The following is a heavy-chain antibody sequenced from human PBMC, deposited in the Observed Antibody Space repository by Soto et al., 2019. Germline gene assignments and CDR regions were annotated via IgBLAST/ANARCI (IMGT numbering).Heavy chain of an antibody. J-gene: IGHJ4*02. CDR3: ARDPGYSSGWGPFDY. D-gene: IGHD6-19*01. CDR2: IYYSGST. Sequence: ETLSLTCTVSGGSIGSYYWSWIRQPPGKGLEWIGYIYYSGSTNYNPSLKSRVTISVDTSKNQFSLKLSSVTAADTAVYYCARDPGYSSGWGPFDYWGQGTLVTVSS. V-gene: IGHV4-59*01. CDR1: GGSIGSYY.